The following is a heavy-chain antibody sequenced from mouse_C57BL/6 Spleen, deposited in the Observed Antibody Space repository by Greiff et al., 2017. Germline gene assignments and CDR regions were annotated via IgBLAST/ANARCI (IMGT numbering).Heavy chain of an antibody. V-gene: IGHV1-52*01. D-gene: IGHD2-12*01. CDR2: IDPSDSET. Sequence: QLQQPGAELVRPGSSVKLSCKASGYTFTSYWMHWVKQRPIQGLEWIGNIDPSDSETHYNQKFKDKATLTVDKSSSTAYMQLSSLTSEDSAVYYCARSWYYSLYFDYWVQGTTLTVAS. CDR1: GYTFTSYW. J-gene: IGHJ2*01. CDR3: ARSWYYSLYFDY.